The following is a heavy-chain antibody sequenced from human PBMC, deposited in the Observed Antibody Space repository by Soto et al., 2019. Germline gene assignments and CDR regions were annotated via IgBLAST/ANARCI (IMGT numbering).Heavy chain of an antibody. CDR2: IHYSGRT. J-gene: IGHJ5*02. V-gene: IGHV4-59*08. Sequence: RQPPGKGLEWIASIHYSGRTNYNPSLKSRVTVSVDTSKNQFSLKLNSVTAADTAVYYCAGSTGWYWFDPWGQGTLVPGSS. CDR3: AGSTGWYWFDP. D-gene: IGHD6-19*01.